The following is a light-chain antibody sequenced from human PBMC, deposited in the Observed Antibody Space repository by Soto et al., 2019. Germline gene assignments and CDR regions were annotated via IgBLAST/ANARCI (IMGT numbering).Light chain of an antibody. J-gene: IGKJ1*01. CDR1: QSISNW. Sequence: DIQMTQSPSTLSASVGDRVTITCRASQSISNWLAWYQQKPGKAPRLLISKASSLESGVPSRFSGNESGTEFTLTISGLQPVDFATYYCQSSSSSSTFGQGTKV. V-gene: IGKV1-5*03. CDR3: QSSSSSST. CDR2: KAS.